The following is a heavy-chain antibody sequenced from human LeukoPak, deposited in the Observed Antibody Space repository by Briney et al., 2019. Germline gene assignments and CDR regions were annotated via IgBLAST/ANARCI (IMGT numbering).Heavy chain of an antibody. CDR3: ARERNTVTTSSAFDI. Sequence: SETLSLTCTVSGGSISSSSYYWGWIRQPPGKGLEWIGYIYYSGSTYYNPSLKSRVTISVDTSKNQFSLKLSSVTAADTAVYYCARERNTVTTSSAFDIWGQGTMVTVSS. D-gene: IGHD4-17*01. CDR1: GGSISSSSYY. CDR2: IYYSGST. J-gene: IGHJ3*02. V-gene: IGHV4-31*03.